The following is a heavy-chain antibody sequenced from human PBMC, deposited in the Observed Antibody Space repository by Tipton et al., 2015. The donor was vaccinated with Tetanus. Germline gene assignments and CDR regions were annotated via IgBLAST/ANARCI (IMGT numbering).Heavy chain of an antibody. Sequence: LRLSCTVSGWPINSGGYYWSWIRQQPGRGLEWIEYMYHTGTTFSDPSLKSRLSMSADTSKNQFSLRLTSVTAADTAIYYCVRAPYNSPGKYYFDYWGQGTLVTVSS. CDR2: MYHTGTT. J-gene: IGHJ4*02. D-gene: IGHD1-1*01. V-gene: IGHV4-31*03. CDR1: GWPINSGGYY. CDR3: VRAPYNSPGKYYFDY.